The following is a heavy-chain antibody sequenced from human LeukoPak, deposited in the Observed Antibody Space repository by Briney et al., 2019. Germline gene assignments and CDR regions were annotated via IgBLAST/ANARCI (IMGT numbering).Heavy chain of an antibody. J-gene: IGHJ6*02. CDR1: GGSFSGYY. Sequence: SETLSLTCAVYGGSFSGYYWSWIRQPPGKGLEWIGEINHSGSTNYNPSLKSRVTISVDTSKNQFSLKLSSVTAADTAVYYCARKITMVRGGGMDVWAKGPRSPSP. CDR2: INHSGST. D-gene: IGHD3-10*01. CDR3: ARKITMVRGGGMDV. V-gene: IGHV4-34*01.